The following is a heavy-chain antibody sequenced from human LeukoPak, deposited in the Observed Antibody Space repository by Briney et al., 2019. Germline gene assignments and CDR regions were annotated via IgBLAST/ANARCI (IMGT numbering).Heavy chain of an antibody. D-gene: IGHD5-18*01. Sequence: SETLSLTCTVSGGSISSSSYYWGWIRQPPGKGLEWIGSIYYSGSTYYNPSLKSRVTISVDTSKNQFSLKLGSVTAADTAVYYCARGIETAMVTVWFDPWGQGTLVTVSS. CDR3: ARGIETAMVTVWFDP. J-gene: IGHJ5*02. V-gene: IGHV4-39*07. CDR1: GGSISSSSYY. CDR2: IYYSGST.